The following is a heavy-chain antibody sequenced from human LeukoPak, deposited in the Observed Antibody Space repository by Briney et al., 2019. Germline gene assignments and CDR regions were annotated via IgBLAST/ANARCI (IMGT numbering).Heavy chain of an antibody. CDR1: GFTFSSYA. V-gene: IGHV3-23*01. J-gene: IGHJ4*02. Sequence: PGGSLRLSCAASGFTFSSYAMSWVRQAPGKGLDWVSAISGSGGSTYYADSVKGRFTISRDNSKNTLYLQMNSLRAEDTAVYYCANRVGYSYGWCYWGQGTLVTVSS. CDR2: ISGSGGST. CDR3: ANRVGYSYGWCY. D-gene: IGHD5-18*01.